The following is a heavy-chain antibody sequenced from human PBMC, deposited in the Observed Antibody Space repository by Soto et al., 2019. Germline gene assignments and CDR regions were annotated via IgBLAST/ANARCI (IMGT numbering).Heavy chain of an antibody. D-gene: IGHD4-4*01. CDR3: AKDLGGLQLYYYYGMDV. CDR1: GFTFSSYG. CDR2: ISYDGSNK. J-gene: IGHJ6*02. Sequence: PGGSLRLSCAASGFTFSSYGMHWVRQAPGKGLEWVAVISYDGSNKYYTDSVKGRFTISRDNSKNTLYLQMNSLRAEDTAVYYCAKDLGGLQLYYYYGMDVWGQGTTVTVSS. V-gene: IGHV3-30*18.